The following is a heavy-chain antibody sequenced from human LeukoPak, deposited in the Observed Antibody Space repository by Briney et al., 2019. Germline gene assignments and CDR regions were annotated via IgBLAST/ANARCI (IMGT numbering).Heavy chain of an antibody. CDR3: AKGSKAVLFTRDHYMDV. D-gene: IGHD6-19*01. J-gene: IGHJ6*03. CDR1: GFTFSSYD. Sequence: GGSLRLSCAASGFTFSSYDIHWVRQAPGKGLEWVAFIRYDGSNKYYADSVRGRFTISRGNSKNTLYLQMNSLRAEDTAAYFCAKGSKAVLFTRDHYMDVWGKGTTVTISS. CDR2: IRYDGSNK. V-gene: IGHV3-30*02.